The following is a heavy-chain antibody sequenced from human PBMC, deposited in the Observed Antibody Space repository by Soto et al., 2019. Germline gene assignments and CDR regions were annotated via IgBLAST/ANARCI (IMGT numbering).Heavy chain of an antibody. Sequence: QVQLVESGGGVVQPGRSLRVSCAASGFTFTGYYIHWVRQAPGQGLEWMGWISPNSGGTKFAQKFQGRVTMTRDTSISTVYMEYSRLRSDDTAIYYCARDQTGYSSGWSSVAMDVWGQGTTVTVS. D-gene: IGHD6-19*01. CDR2: ISPNSGGT. V-gene: IGHV1-2*02. J-gene: IGHJ6*02. CDR3: ARDQTGYSSGWSSVAMDV. CDR1: GFTFTGYY.